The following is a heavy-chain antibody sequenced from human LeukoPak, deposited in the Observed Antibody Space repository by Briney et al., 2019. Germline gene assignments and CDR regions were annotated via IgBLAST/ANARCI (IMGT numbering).Heavy chain of an antibody. Sequence: PGGSLRLSRAASGFTFSSYAMSWVRQAPGKGLEWVSAISASGVSTYYADSVKGRFTISRDNSKNTLYLQMNSLRAEDTAMYYCAKKPNSNPWWGQGTLVTVSS. J-gene: IGHJ4*02. CDR3: AKKPNSNPW. CDR2: ISASGVST. CDR1: GFTFSSYA. D-gene: IGHD1-14*01. V-gene: IGHV3-23*01.